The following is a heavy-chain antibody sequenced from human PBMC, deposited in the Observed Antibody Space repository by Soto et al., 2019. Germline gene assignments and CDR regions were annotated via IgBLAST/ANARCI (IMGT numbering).Heavy chain of an antibody. CDR2: ISAYNGNT. V-gene: IGHV1-18*01. Sequence: ASVKVSCKASGYTFTSYDINWVRQATGQGLEWMGWISAYNGNTNYAQKLQGRVTMTTDTSTSTAYMELRSLRSDDTAVYYCARDPSREQLEPDAFDIWGQGTMVTVSS. CDR3: ARDPSREQLEPDAFDI. J-gene: IGHJ3*02. D-gene: IGHD6-6*01. CDR1: GYTFTSYD.